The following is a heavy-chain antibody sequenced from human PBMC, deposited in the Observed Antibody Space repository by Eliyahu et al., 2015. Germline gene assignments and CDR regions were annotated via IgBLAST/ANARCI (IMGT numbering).Heavy chain of an antibody. CDR1: XGSIXXGDXY. CDR2: IYSSGST. Sequence: QVQLQESGPGLVKPSXTLSLTCXXSXGSIXXGDXYWSWIRQHPGKGLEWIGYIYSSGSTYYNPSLKSRVSISVDTSKNQFSLKLSSVTAADTAVYYCARGLEPGQYYFDYWGQGTLVTVSS. J-gene: IGHJ4*02. V-gene: IGHV4-31*03. CDR3: ARGLEPGQYYFDY. D-gene: IGHD3-3*01.